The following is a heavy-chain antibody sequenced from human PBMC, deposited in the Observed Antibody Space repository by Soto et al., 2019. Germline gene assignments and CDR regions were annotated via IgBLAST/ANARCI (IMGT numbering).Heavy chain of an antibody. CDR3: ARRYEFWSGYIYYYYMDV. D-gene: IGHD3-3*01. CDR2: IYYSGST. V-gene: IGHV4-59*08. J-gene: IGHJ6*03. Sequence: PSETLSLTCTVSGGSISSYYWSWIRQPPGKGLEWIGYIYYSGSTNYNPSLKSRVTISVDTSKNQFSLKLSSVTAADTAVYYCARRYEFWSGYIYYYYMDVWGKGTTVSVSS. CDR1: GGSISSYY.